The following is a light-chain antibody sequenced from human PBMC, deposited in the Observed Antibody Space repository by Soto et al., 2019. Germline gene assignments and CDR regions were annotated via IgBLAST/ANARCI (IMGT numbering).Light chain of an antibody. V-gene: IGKV3-20*01. J-gene: IGKJ4*01. CDR2: GAS. Sequence: IVLTQSPGTLSLSPVERATLSCRASQSVSSSYLAWYQQKPGQAPRLLIYGASSRATGIPDRFSGSGSGTDFTLTISRLEPEDFAVYYCQQYGSSPQTFGGGTKVDIK. CDR3: QQYGSSPQT. CDR1: QSVSSSY.